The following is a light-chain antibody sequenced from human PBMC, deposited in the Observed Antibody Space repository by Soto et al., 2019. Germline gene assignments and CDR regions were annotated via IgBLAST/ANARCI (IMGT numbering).Light chain of an antibody. J-gene: IGKJ1*01. V-gene: IGKV3-20*01. Sequence: EIVLTQSPGTLSLSPGERATLSCRTSQSIDSNYLAWYQQKPGQAPRLLMYDISSRATGIPDRFSGSGSGTDFTLTISRLEPEDFAVYYCQRSSAFGQGTKVPIK. CDR2: DIS. CDR1: QSIDSNY. CDR3: QRSSA.